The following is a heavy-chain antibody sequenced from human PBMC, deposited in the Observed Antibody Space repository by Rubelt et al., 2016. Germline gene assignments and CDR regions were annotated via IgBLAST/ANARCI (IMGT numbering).Heavy chain of an antibody. CDR1: GFTFSSYA. Sequence: EVQLLESGGGLVQPGGSLRLSCAASGFTFSSYAMSWVRQAPGKGREWVSAISGSGGSTYYADSVKGRFTISRCNSQNTLYLQMNSLRAEDTSVYYCAKGTGPRRGGTDYWGQGTLVTVSS. CDR3: AKGTGPRRGGTDY. D-gene: IGHD3/OR15-3a*01. J-gene: IGHJ4*02. CDR2: ISGSGGST. V-gene: IGHV3-23*01.